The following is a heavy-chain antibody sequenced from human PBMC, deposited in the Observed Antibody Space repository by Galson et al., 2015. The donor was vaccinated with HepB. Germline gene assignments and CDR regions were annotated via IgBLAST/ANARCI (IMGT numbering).Heavy chain of an antibody. CDR1: GFTFNRYG. CDR2: ISHEGIYT. V-gene: IGHV3-30*18. Sequence: SLRLSCAASGFTFNRYGMHWVRQAPGKGLEWLAGISHEGIYTYYGDSGKGRITISRDNSKNILFLQMSSLRVEDTAVYRCAKEDESDDYGGAFDVWGQGTVVTVSS. D-gene: IGHD4-17*01. CDR3: AKEDESDDYGGAFDV. J-gene: IGHJ3*01.